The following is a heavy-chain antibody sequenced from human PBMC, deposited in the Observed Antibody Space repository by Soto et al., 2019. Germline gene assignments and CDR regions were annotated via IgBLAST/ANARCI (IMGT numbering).Heavy chain of an antibody. V-gene: IGHV4-34*01. CDR2: INHSGST. J-gene: IGHJ6*02. CDR3: ARSSSTRFYYYYYYGMDV. Sequence: PSETLSLTCAVYGGSFSGYYWSWIRQPPGKGLEWIGKINHSGSTNYSPSLKSRVTISVDTSKNQFSLKLSSVTAADTAVYYCARSSSTRFYYYYYYGMDVWGQGTTVTGSS. D-gene: IGHD2-2*01. CDR1: GGSFSGYY.